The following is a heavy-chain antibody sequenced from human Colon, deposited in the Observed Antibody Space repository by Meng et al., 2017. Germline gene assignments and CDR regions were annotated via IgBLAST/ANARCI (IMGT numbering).Heavy chain of an antibody. CDR3: ARDLRPDRVDTAMVTIAGGGNTQDY. CDR1: GFTFSDYY. D-gene: IGHD5-18*01. V-gene: IGHV3-11*04. CDR2: ISSSGSTI. J-gene: IGHJ4*02. Sequence: GESLKISCAASGFTFSDYYMCWIRHAPGKGLEWVSYISSSGSTIYYPDSVKGRFLISRDNAKNALYLQMNSRRAEDTAVYYCARDLRPDRVDTAMVTIAGGGNTQDYWGQGTLVTVSS.